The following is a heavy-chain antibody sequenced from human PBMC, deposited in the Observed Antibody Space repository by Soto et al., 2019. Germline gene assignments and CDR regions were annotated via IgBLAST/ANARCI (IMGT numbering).Heavy chain of an antibody. V-gene: IGHV5-51*01. CDR2: IYPGDSDT. D-gene: IGHD2-15*01. CDR1: GYSFTSYW. Sequence: GESLKISCKGSGYSFTSYWIGWVRQMPGKGLEWMGIIYPGDSDTRYSPSFQGQVTISADKSISTAYLQWSSLKASDTAMYYCARRAGGYCSGGSCYVIDYWGQGTLVTVSS. J-gene: IGHJ4*02. CDR3: ARRAGGYCSGGSCYVIDY.